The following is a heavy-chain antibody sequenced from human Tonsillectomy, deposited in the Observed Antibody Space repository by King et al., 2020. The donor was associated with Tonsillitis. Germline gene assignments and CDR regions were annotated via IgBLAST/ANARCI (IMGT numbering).Heavy chain of an antibody. CDR3: ARDTGLYGSGSYYNL. J-gene: IGHJ5*02. D-gene: IGHD3-10*01. CDR2: IWYDGSNK. CDR1: GFTFSSYG. Sequence: VQLVESGGGVVQPGRSLRLSCAASGFTFSSYGMHWVRQAPGKGLEWVAVIWYDGSNKYYADSVKGRFTISRDNSKNTLYLQMNSLRAEDTAVYYCARDTGLYGSGSYYNLWGKGTLVTVSS. V-gene: IGHV3-33*08.